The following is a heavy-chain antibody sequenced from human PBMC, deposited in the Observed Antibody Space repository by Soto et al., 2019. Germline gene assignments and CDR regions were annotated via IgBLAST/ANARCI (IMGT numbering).Heavy chain of an antibody. CDR2: INAGNGNT. V-gene: IGHV1-3*01. CDR3: ARSGYSSSWYNYYYGMDV. CDR1: GYTFTSYA. D-gene: IGHD6-13*01. Sequence: GASVKASCKASGYTFTSYAVHWVRQAPGQRLEWMGWINAGNGNTKYSQKFQGRVTITRDTSASTAYMELSSLRSEDTAVYYCARSGYSSSWYNYYYGMDVWGQGTTVTVSS. J-gene: IGHJ6*02.